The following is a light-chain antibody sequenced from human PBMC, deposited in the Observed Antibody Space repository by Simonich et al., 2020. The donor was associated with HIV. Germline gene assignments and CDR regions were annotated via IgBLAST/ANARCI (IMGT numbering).Light chain of an antibody. V-gene: IGLV2-14*01. J-gene: IGLJ3*02. CDR3: SSYAGSRV. Sequence: QSALTQPASVSGSPGQLLPISCTGTSSDVGGYNYVSWYQPHPGKAPKLIIYDVIKRPSGVSNRFSGSKSGNTASLTISGLQAEDEADYYCSSYAGSRVFGGGTKLTVL. CDR1: SSDVGGYNY. CDR2: DVI.